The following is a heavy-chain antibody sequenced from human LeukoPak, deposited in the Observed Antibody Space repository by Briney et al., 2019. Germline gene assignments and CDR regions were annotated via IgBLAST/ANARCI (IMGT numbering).Heavy chain of an antibody. CDR3: ARGYSSGWYYYYYMDV. Sequence: KASETLSLTCTVSGGSISSYYWSWIRQPPGKGLEWIGYICYSGSTNYNPSLKSRVTISVDTSKNQFSLKLSSVTAADTAVYYCARGYSSGWYYYYYMDVWGKGTTVTVSS. V-gene: IGHV4-59*01. D-gene: IGHD6-19*01. CDR1: GGSISSYY. J-gene: IGHJ6*03. CDR2: ICYSGST.